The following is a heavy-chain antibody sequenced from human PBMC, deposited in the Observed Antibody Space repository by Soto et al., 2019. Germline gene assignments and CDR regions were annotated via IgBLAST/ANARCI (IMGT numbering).Heavy chain of an antibody. D-gene: IGHD4-4*01. CDR3: ARVRVRLQLGGNYYYIMDV. J-gene: IGHJ6*02. CDR1: GGTFRSSA. CDR2: IIPIFPTP. Sequence: QVQLVQSGAEVKKPGSSVTLSCKASGGTFRSSAISWVRQAPGQGLERTGGIIPIFPTPDYAQTFQARVTSAADESAGTGYMGLSRLTSEETAVYYCARVRVRLQLGGNYYYIMDVWGQGTTVTVSS. V-gene: IGHV1-69*12.